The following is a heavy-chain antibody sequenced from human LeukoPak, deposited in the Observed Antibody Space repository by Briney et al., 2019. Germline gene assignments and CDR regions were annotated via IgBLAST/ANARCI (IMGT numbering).Heavy chain of an antibody. CDR2: IYTSGST. V-gene: IGHV4-61*02. D-gene: IGHD2-2*01. J-gene: IGHJ3*02. Sequence: SQTLSLTCTVSGGSISSGSYYWSWIRQPAGKGLEWIGRIYTSGSTNYNPSLKSRVTISVDTSKNQFSLKLSPVTAADTAVYYCARGGYCSSTSCPARAFDIWGQGTMVTVSS. CDR1: GGSISSGSYY. CDR3: ARGGYCSSTSCPARAFDI.